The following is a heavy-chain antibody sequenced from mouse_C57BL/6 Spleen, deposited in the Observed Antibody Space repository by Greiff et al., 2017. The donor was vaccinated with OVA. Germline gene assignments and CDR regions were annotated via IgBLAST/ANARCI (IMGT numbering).Heavy chain of an antibody. D-gene: IGHD4-1*02. J-gene: IGHJ3*01. CDR1: GYTFTDYY. V-gene: IGHV1-84*01. CDR2: IYPGSGNT. Sequence: LMESGPELVKPGASVKISCKASGYTFTDYYINWVKQRPGQGLEWIGWIYPGSGNTKYNEKFKGKATLTVDTSSSTAYMQLSSLTSEDSAVYFCASRPNWDGVAWFAYWGQGTLVTVSA. CDR3: ASRPNWDGVAWFAY.